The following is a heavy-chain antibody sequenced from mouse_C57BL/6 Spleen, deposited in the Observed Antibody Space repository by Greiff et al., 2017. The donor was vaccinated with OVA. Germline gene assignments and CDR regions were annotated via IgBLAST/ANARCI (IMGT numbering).Heavy chain of an antibody. CDR2: IYPRSGNT. CDR1: GYTFTSYG. CDR3: ARSSDGGSWFAY. Sequence: QVQLQQSGAELARPGASVKLSCKASGYTFTSYGISWVKQRTGQGLEWIGEIYPRSGNTYYNEKFKGKATLTADKSSSTAYMELRSLTSEDSAVYFCARSSDGGSWFAYWGQGTLVTVSA. J-gene: IGHJ3*01. V-gene: IGHV1-81*01.